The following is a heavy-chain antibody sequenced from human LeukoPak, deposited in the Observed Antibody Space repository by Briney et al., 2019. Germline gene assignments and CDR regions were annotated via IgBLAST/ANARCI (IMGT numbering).Heavy chain of an antibody. CDR2: IAAGHYST. Sequence: PGGSLRLSCAASGFDFSSFAMTWVRQAPGKGLEWVSSIAAGHYSTYNTDSVRGRFTISRDNSKNTLYLQMNSLRADDTAVYYCTKDPNGDYVGAFDPWGQGTLVTVPS. CDR1: GFDFSSFA. V-gene: IGHV3-23*01. J-gene: IGHJ5*02. CDR3: TKDPNGDYVGAFDP. D-gene: IGHD4-17*01.